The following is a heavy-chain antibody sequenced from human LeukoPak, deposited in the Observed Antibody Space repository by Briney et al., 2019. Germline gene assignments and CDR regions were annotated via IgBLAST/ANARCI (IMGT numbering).Heavy chain of an antibody. J-gene: IGHJ6*02. CDR3: ARLFGYGSGSYYFSGYYYGMDV. D-gene: IGHD3-10*01. Sequence: PSETLSLTCAVYGGSFSGYYWSWIRQPPGKGLEWIGKINHSGSTNYNPSLKSRVTISVDTSKNQFSLKLSSVTAADTAVYYCARLFGYGSGSYYFSGYYYGMDVWGQGTTVTVSS. CDR2: INHSGST. CDR1: GGSFSGYY. V-gene: IGHV4-34*01.